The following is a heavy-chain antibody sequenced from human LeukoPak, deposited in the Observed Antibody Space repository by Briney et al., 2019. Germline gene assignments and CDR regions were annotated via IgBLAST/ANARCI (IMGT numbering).Heavy chain of an antibody. CDR2: VYYSGTT. J-gene: IGHJ6*03. CDR3: ARARRNWNYREDYYYYMDV. D-gene: IGHD1-7*01. CDR1: GGSISLSYYY. V-gene: IGHV4-39*07. Sequence: SETLSLTCSVSGGSISLSYYYWGWIRQPPGKALEWIVSVYYSGTTSYNPSLKSLVTISVDTSKNQFSLKLSSVTAADTAVYYCARARRNWNYREDYYYYMDVWGKGTPVTVSS.